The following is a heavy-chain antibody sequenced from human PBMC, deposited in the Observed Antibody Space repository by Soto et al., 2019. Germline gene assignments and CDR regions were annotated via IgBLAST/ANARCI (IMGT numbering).Heavy chain of an antibody. J-gene: IGHJ3*02. Sequence: SETLSLTCTVSGGSISSYYWSWIRQPPGKGLEWVGYIYYSGSTNYHPSRKRRVTISGDTVKNQFSLKLSSVTAADMAVYYCSNCGYISGWYAFEIWGQGTMVPVSS. D-gene: IGHD6-19*01. CDR3: SNCGYISGWYAFEI. V-gene: IGHV4-59*01. CDR1: GGSISSYY. CDR2: IYYSGST.